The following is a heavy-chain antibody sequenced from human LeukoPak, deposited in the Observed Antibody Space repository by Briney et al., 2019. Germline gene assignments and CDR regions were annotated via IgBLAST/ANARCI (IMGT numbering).Heavy chain of an antibody. D-gene: IGHD3-16*01. CDR2: INPKSGDA. CDR3: ARGEYSNGYPYRLDS. V-gene: IGHV1-2*02. J-gene: IGHJ4*02. CDR1: GYAFTRYD. Sequence: ASVKVSCKASGYAFTRYDINWVRQATGQGPEWMGWINPKSGDAKYGQAFQGRVTMTRDTSISTAYMELNRLRFDDTAMYYCARGEYSNGYPYRLDSWGQGTLVTVSS.